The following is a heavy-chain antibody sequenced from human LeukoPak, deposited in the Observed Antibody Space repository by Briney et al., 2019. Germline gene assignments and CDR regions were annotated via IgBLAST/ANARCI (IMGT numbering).Heavy chain of an antibody. CDR3: ARVAIAARPLYYYYYMDV. D-gene: IGHD6-6*01. CDR1: GGSISSGSYY. CDR2: IYYSGST. J-gene: IGHJ6*03. Sequence: SETLSLTCTVSGGSISSGSYYWGWIRQPPGKGLEWIGSIYYSGSTYYNPSLKSRVTISVDTSKNQFSLKLSSVTAADTAVYYCARVAIAARPLYYYYYMDVWGKGTTVTVSS. V-gene: IGHV4-39*07.